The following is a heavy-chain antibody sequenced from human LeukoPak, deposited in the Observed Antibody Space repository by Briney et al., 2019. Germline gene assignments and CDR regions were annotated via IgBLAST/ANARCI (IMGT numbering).Heavy chain of an antibody. CDR3: VRGDWYFES. J-gene: IGHJ4*02. D-gene: IGHD2-21*01. CDR1: GFTFSYYA. V-gene: IGHV3-30-3*01. Sequence: GRSLRLSCAASGFTFSYYAMHGVRQAPGKGLEWVAFISSDGSDKYYADSMKGRFTISRDIAKKSLFLQMSSLRSEDTAVYFCVRGDWYFESWGQGTLVTVSA. CDR2: ISSDGSDK.